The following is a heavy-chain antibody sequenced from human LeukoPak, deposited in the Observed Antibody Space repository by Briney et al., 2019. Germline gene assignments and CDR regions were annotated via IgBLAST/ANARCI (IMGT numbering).Heavy chain of an antibody. J-gene: IGHJ4*02. CDR3: ATARGVGTTVDY. CDR2: IIPIFGTA. Sequence: SVKVSCKASGGTFSSYAISWVRQAPGQGLEWMGGIIPIFGTANYAQKLQGRVTMTTDTSTSTAYMELRSLRSDDTAVYYCATARGVGTTVDYWGQGTLVTVSS. CDR1: GGTFSSYA. V-gene: IGHV1-69*05. D-gene: IGHD2-8*01.